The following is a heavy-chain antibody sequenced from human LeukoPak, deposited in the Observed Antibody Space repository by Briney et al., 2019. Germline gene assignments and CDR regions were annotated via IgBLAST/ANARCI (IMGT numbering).Heavy chain of an antibody. CDR2: INAGNGNT. V-gene: IGHV1-3*01. J-gene: IGHJ4*02. D-gene: IGHD6-13*01. CDR3: ARGTKAAAGTLVY. CDR1: GYTFTSYA. Sequence: ASVKVSCKASGYTFTSYAMHWVRQAPGQRLEWMGWINAGNGNTKYSQKFQGRVTITRDTSASTAYMELSSLRSEDTAVYYCARGTKAAAGTLVYWGQGTLVTVSS.